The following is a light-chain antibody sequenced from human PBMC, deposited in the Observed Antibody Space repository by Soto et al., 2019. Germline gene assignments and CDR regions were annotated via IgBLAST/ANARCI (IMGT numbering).Light chain of an antibody. V-gene: IGKV1-5*03. CDR1: QSISSW. CDR3: QQYNSYWT. CDR2: RES. J-gene: IGKJ1*01. Sequence: DIQMTQSPSTLSASVGDRVTITCRASQSISSWLGWYQQKPGKAPKLRIYRESSLESGVPSRYSGSGSGTQFTLTISSLQPDDFATYYCQQYNSYWTFGQGTKVEIK.